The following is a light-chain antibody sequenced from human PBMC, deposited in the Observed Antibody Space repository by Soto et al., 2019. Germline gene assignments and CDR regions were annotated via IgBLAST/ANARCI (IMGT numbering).Light chain of an antibody. CDR3: QSYGSTLSGVV. V-gene: IGLV1-40*01. CDR2: FNN. CDR1: SANIGAGYD. Sequence: QSVLTQPPSVSGAPGQRVTISCTGSSANIGAGYDVHWYQHLPGTAPQLLIYFNNNRPSGVPDRFSGSKSGTSASLAITGLRPEDEASYFCQSYGSTLSGVVFGGGTKLTVL. J-gene: IGLJ2*01.